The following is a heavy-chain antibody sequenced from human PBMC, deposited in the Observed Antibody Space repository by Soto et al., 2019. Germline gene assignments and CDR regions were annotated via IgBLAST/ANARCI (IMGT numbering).Heavy chain of an antibody. J-gene: IGHJ4*02. CDR1: GFTVSSNY. D-gene: IGHD4-17*01. Sequence: PGGSLRLSCAASGFTVSSNYMSWVRQAPGKGLEWVSVIYSGGSTYYADSVKGRFTISRDNSKNTLYLQMNSLRAEDTAVYYCARGYLSPMTTVFGPFYYWGQGTLVPVSS. CDR2: IYSGGST. CDR3: ARGYLSPMTTVFGPFYY. V-gene: IGHV3-66*01.